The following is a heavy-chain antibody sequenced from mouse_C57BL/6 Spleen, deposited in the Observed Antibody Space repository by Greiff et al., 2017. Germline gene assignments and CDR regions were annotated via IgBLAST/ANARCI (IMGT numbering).Heavy chain of an antibody. CDR3: ARDGSGYYGSSGYFDV. CDR2: ISYSGST. D-gene: IGHD1-1*01. CDR1: GYSITSGYD. Sequence: EVQLQQSGPGMVKPSQSLSLTCTVTGYSITSGYDWHWIRHFPGNKLEWMGYISYSGSTNYNPSLKSRISITHDTSKNHFFLKLNSVTTEDTATYYCARDGSGYYGSSGYFDVWGTGTTVTVSS. V-gene: IGHV3-1*01. J-gene: IGHJ1*03.